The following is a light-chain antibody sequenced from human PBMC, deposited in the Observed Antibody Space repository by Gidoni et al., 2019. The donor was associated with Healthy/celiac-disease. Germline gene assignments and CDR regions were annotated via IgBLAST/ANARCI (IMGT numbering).Light chain of an antibody. CDR2: KAS. CDR3: QQYNSYSMCS. Sequence: DIKMTQSPSTLSASVGDRVTITCRASQSISSWLAWYQQKPGKAPKLLIYKASSLESGVPSRFSGSGSGTEFTLTISSLQPDDFATYYCQQYNSYSMCSFGQGTKLEIK. J-gene: IGKJ2*04. CDR1: QSISSW. V-gene: IGKV1-5*03.